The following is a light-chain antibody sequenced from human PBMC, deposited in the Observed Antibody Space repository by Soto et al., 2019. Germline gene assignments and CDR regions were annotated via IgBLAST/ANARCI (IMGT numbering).Light chain of an antibody. Sequence: QSDLTQPASVSGSPGQSITISCTGTNNDVGGFNFVSWYQQRPGNVPKLLIYDVDDRPSGVSNRFSGSRSANTASLTISGLRAEDEADYYCSSYTSRSTVIFGGGTKLTVL. J-gene: IGLJ2*01. CDR3: SSYTSRSTVI. CDR1: NNDVGGFNF. CDR2: DVD. V-gene: IGLV2-14*01.